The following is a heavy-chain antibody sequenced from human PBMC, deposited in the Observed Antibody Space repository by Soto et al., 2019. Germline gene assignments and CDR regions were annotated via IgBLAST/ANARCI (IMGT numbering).Heavy chain of an antibody. D-gene: IGHD3-22*01. CDR3: ARQSKYDTSGYPPWFAP. J-gene: IGHJ5*02. V-gene: IGHV4-31*03. Sequence: QVQLQESGPGLVKPSQSLSLTCTVSVASISSGGYYWSWIRQHPGGGLEWIGYIYYSGSTSYNPSLQSRVTISVDTSKNQFSLKLSSVTDADTAVYYCARQSKYDTSGYPPWFAPWGQGTLVTVSS. CDR1: VASISSGGYY. CDR2: IYYSGST.